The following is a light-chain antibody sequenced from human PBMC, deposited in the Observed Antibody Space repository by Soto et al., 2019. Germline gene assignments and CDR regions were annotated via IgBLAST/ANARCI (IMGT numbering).Light chain of an antibody. CDR3: QQFDRSRIYS. CDR2: GGS. Sequence: EILLTQSPGTLSLSPGETATLSCRASQSVTSTYLAWYQQRPGQSPRLIIYGGSTSATGFPDRFSGGGSGTVFTLPISRLEAEDAAVYYWHFQQFDRSRIYSFGQGTKLEI. CDR1: QSVTSTY. V-gene: IGKV3-20*01. J-gene: IGKJ2*03.